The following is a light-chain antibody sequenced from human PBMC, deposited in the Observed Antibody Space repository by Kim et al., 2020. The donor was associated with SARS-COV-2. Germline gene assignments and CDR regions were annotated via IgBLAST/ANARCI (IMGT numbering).Light chain of an antibody. CDR2: DAS. Sequence: EIVLTQSPATLSLSPGDRATLSCRASQSVSSYLAWYQQRPGQAPRLLIYDASNRATGIPARFSGSGSGTDFTLTISSLVPEDVAVYYCRQHASSPPITFGQGTRLEIK. CDR3: RQHASSPPIT. J-gene: IGKJ5*01. V-gene: IGKV3-11*01. CDR1: QSVSSY.